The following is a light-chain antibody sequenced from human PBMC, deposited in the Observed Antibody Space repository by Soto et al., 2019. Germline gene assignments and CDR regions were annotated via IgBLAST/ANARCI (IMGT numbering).Light chain of an antibody. CDR3: QQYDILPIT. Sequence: DIQMTQSPSTLSASLGDRVTITCRASQSISSWLAWYQQKPGKAPNLLIYDASNLEIGVPSRFSGSGSGTHFTFTISSLQTEDIGTYYCQQYDILPITFGRGTRLEIK. J-gene: IGKJ5*01. CDR1: QSISSW. CDR2: DAS. V-gene: IGKV1-33*01.